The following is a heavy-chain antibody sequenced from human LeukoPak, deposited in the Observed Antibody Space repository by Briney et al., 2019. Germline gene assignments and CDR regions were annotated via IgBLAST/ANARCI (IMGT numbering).Heavy chain of an antibody. D-gene: IGHD3-22*01. V-gene: IGHV3-30*14. CDR3: ARAPYYYDSSGYPRYYGMDV. CDR2: ISYDGSNK. J-gene: IGHJ6*02. CDR1: GFTFSSYT. Sequence: GGSLRLSCTASGFTFSSYTMSWVRQAPGKGLEWVAVISYDGSNKYYADSVKGRFTISRDNSKNTLYLQMNSLRAEDTAVYYCARAPYYYDSSGYPRYYGMDVWGQGTTVTVSS.